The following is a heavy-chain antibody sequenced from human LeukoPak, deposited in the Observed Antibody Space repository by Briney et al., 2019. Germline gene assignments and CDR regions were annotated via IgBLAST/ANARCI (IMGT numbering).Heavy chain of an antibody. J-gene: IGHJ4*02. V-gene: IGHV4-4*07. D-gene: IGHD3-10*01. Sequence: SETLPLTCTVSGGSITSYYWSWIRQPAGQGLEWIGHISTSGSTHYNPSLKSRLAMSVDASKNQFSLKLTSVTAADTAVYYCARQGSALYYFDYLGQGTPVTVSS. CDR1: GGSITSYY. CDR3: ARQGSALYYFDY. CDR2: ISTSGST.